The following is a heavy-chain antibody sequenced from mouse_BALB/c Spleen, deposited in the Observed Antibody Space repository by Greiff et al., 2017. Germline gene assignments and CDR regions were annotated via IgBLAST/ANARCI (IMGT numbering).Heavy chain of an antibody. Sequence: PRQQPGPALGKPGGSWQTFFQALGFPFPGLKKNWVKQSNGKSLEGIGNIDPFYGGTSYNQKFKGKATLTVDKSSSTAYMQLKSLTSEDSAVYYCARFDYDVAYWGQGTLVTVSA. CDR1: GFPFPGLK. D-gene: IGHD2-4*01. CDR3: ARFDYDVAY. V-gene: IGHV1-39*01. CDR2: IDPFYGGT. J-gene: IGHJ3*01.